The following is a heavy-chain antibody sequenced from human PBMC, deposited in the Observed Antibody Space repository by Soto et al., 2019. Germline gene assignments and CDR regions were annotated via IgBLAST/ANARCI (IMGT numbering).Heavy chain of an antibody. CDR1: VFTFHDYF. CDR3: VRETPLAAAGKKWGD. J-gene: IGHJ4*02. CDR2: ISSGSTYK. D-gene: IGHD6-19*01. V-gene: IGHV3-11*06. Sequence: QVQLVESGGDLVKPGGSLRLSCAASVFTFHDYFMNWIRQVPGKGLEWDSYISSGSTYKKYADYVKGRFTSSRDNAKKSLYLQMDSLRAEDTGIYYCVRETPLAAAGKKWGDWSQRTKVTVSS.